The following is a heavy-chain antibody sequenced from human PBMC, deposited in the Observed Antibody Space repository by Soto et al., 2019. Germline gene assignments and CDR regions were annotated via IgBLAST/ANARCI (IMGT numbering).Heavy chain of an antibody. Sequence: GGSLRLSCVASGSTFENYAMSWVRQAPGKGLEWVSAISGSGGTTYYSDSVKGRFTISRDNSKNTVYLQMNDLRVEDAAEYFCAKDSWAIFGVPAGEYYAMDVWGQGTTVTVSS. CDR3: AKDSWAIFGVPAGEYYAMDV. D-gene: IGHD3-3*01. CDR2: ISGSGGTT. V-gene: IGHV3-23*01. J-gene: IGHJ6*02. CDR1: GSTFENYA.